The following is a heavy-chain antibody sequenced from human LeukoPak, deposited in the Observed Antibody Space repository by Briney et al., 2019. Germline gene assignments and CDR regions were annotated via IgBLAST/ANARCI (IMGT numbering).Heavy chain of an antibody. CDR2: ISSSSTTI. CDR1: GFTFNSYS. CDR3: ARDLGYSSSIGGDY. J-gene: IGHJ4*02. V-gene: IGHV3-48*01. D-gene: IGHD6-6*01. Sequence: GGSLRLSCAASGFTFNSYSMNWVRQAPGKGLGWLSYISSSSTTIYYADSVKGRFTISRDNAKNSLYLQMNSLRAEDTAVYYCARDLGYSSSIGGDYWGQGTLVTASS.